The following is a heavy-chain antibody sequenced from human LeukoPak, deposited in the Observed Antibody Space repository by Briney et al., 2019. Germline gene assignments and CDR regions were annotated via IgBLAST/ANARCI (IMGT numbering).Heavy chain of an antibody. V-gene: IGHV4-4*07. CDR2: IYTSGST. CDR3: ARLRGGGDDYYFDY. Sequence: PSETLSLTYTVSGGSISSYYWSWIRQPAGKGLEWIGRIYTSGSTNYNPSLKSRVTMSVDTSKNQFSLKLSSVTAADTAVYYCARLRGGGDDYYFDYWGQGTLVTVSS. CDR1: GGSISSYY. J-gene: IGHJ4*02. D-gene: IGHD4-17*01.